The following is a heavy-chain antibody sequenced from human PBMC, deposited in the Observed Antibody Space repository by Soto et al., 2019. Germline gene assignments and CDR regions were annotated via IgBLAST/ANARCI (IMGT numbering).Heavy chain of an antibody. D-gene: IGHD2-2*01. Sequence: SETLSLTCTVSGGSISSGDYYWSWIRQPPGKGLEWIGYIYYSGSTYYNPSLKSRVTISVDTSKNQFSLKLSSVTAADTAVYYCAVDCSSTSCYDFQHWGQGTLVTVSS. CDR1: GGSISSGDYY. V-gene: IGHV4-30-4*01. CDR3: AVDCSSTSCYDFQH. J-gene: IGHJ1*01. CDR2: IYYSGST.